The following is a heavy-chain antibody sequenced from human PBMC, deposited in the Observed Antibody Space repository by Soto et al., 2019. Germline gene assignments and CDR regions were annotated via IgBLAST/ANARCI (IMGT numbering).Heavy chain of an antibody. J-gene: IGHJ4*02. D-gene: IGHD2-21*02. CDR2: IYGGNAYT. CDR1: GYIFSDYV. Sequence: ASVKVSCKTSGYIFSDYVIHWVRQAPGQRPEWMGYIYGGNAYTTYSEKFQGRVTITRDTSATTAYMELSSLTSEDTAVYYCARSIVVVTALDYWGQGTLVTVSS. CDR3: ARSIVVVTALDY. V-gene: IGHV1-3*01.